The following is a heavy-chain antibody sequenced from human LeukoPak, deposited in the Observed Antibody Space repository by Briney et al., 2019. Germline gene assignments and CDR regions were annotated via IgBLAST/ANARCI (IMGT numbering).Heavy chain of an antibody. CDR1: GFTFSNYA. D-gene: IGHD4-17*01. J-gene: IGHJ4*02. CDR3: AKRPTMTTVTTPSWRVCDS. CDR2: IGASGAYT. V-gene: IGHV3-23*01. Sequence: PGGSLRLSCAASGFTFSNYAMNWVRQAPGKGLAWDSAIGASGAYTFYADSVKGRFTISRDNSRNTLYRQMNSLRAEDTAVYYCAKRPTMTTVTTPSWRVCDSWGQGTLVTVSS.